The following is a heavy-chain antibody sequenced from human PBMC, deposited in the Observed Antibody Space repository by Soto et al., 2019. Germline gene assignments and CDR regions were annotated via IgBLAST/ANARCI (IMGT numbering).Heavy chain of an antibody. Sequence: SETLSLTCTVSGGSISSYYWSWIRQPPGKGLEWIGYIYYSGSTNYNPSLKSRVTISVDTSKNQFSLKLSSVTAADTAVYYCARGITDIVVVPAAIRFDYWGQGTLVTVSS. V-gene: IGHV4-59*01. CDR3: ARGITDIVVVPAAIRFDY. D-gene: IGHD2-2*02. CDR2: IYYSGST. J-gene: IGHJ4*02. CDR1: GGSISSYY.